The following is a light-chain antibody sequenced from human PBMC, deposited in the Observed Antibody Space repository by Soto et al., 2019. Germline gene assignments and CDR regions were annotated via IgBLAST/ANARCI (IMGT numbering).Light chain of an antibody. CDR1: QSISSW. V-gene: IGKV1-5*01. J-gene: IGKJ4*01. Sequence: DIQMTQSPSTLSASVGDRVTITCRASQSISSWLAWYLQKPGKAPKLLIHEASRLESGVPSRFSGSESGTEFTLTISGLHAEDFATYYCQQYTNFPLTFGGGTKVEIK. CDR3: QQYTNFPLT. CDR2: EAS.